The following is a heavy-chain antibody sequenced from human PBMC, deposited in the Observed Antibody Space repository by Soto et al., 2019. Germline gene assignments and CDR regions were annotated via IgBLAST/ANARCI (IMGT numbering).Heavy chain of an antibody. CDR1: GYNFARHW. J-gene: IGHJ3*02. V-gene: IGHV5-51*01. CDR2: IYPGDSDT. CDR3: ASRTFYYGSGSLPEAFDI. D-gene: IGHD3-10*01. Sequence: PGESLKISCQGSGYNFARHWIGWVRQMPGKGLEWMGIIYPGDSDTRYSPSFQGQVTISADKSINTAFLQWSSLEASDTAMYYCASRTFYYGSGSLPEAFDIWGQGTMVTVSS.